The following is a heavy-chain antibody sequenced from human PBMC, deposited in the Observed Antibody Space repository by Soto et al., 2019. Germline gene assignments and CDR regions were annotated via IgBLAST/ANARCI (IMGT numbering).Heavy chain of an antibody. D-gene: IGHD3-3*01. CDR3: EDGIRGELPVSAFLLNRSSDL. J-gene: IGHJ2*01. V-gene: IGHV4-39*01. CDR2: IYYSGST. Sequence: PPGKGLEWIGSIYYSGSTYYNPSLKSRVTISVDTCKNQFSLKLSSVTAADIFVFQGEDGIRGELPVSAFLLNRSSDL.